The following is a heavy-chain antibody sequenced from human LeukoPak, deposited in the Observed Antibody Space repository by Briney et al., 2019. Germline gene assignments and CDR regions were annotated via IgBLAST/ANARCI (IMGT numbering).Heavy chain of an antibody. Sequence: PSETLSLTCAVYGGSFSGYYWSWIRQPPGKGLEWIGEINHSGSTNYNPSLKSRDTISVDTSKNQFSLKLSSVTAADTAVYYCARGRTSSSYHFDYWGQGTLVTVSS. J-gene: IGHJ4*02. CDR3: ARGRTSSSYHFDY. CDR1: GGSFSGYY. CDR2: INHSGST. V-gene: IGHV4-34*01. D-gene: IGHD1-14*01.